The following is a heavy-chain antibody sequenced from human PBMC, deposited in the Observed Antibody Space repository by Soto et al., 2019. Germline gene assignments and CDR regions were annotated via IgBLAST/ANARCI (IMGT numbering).Heavy chain of an antibody. J-gene: IGHJ4*02. D-gene: IGHD2-21*02. CDR3: TTFVVPAMLHTDFDF. V-gene: IGHV4-39*01. CDR2: IYYSGTT. CDR1: GGSISTSDYY. Sequence: SETLSLTCTVSGGSISTSDYYWGWVRQPPGKGLDWIGNIYYSGTTYYNPSLKSRVTISVDTSKNQFSLKLNSVTAADTAVYYSTTFVVPAMLHTDFDFWGQVPLVTVSS.